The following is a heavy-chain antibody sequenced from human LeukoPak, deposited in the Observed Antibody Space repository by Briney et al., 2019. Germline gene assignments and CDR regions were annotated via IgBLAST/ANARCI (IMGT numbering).Heavy chain of an antibody. CDR1: GGSFSGYY. D-gene: IGHD3-10*01. Sequence: SETLSLTCAVYGGSFSGYYWSWIRQPPGKGLEWIGEINHSGSTNYNPSLKSRVTISVDTSKNQFSLKLSSVTAADTAVYYCVLEVTMVRGVIPERIDYWGQGTLVTVSS. V-gene: IGHV4-34*01. J-gene: IGHJ4*02. CDR2: INHSGST. CDR3: VLEVTMVRGVIPERIDY.